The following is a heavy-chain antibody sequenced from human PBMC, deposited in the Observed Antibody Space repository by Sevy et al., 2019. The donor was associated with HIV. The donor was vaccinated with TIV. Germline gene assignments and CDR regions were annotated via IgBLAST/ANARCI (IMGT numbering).Heavy chain of an antibody. D-gene: IGHD3-22*01. Sequence: SETLSLTCTVSGGSISSYYWSSIRQPPGKGLEWIGYIYYSGSTNYNPSLKSRVTISVDTSKNQFSLKLSSVTAADTAVYYCARGQYYDSSVYYYGGYYFDYWGQGTLVTVSS. CDR2: IYYSGST. CDR3: ARGQYYDSSVYYYGGYYFDY. J-gene: IGHJ4*02. CDR1: GGSISSYY. V-gene: IGHV4-59*01.